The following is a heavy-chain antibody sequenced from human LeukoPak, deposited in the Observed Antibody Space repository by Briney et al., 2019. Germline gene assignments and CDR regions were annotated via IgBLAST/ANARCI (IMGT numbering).Heavy chain of an antibody. V-gene: IGHV3-48*04. CDR1: GFTFRDYP. CDR2: IRGSGSGSGSGV. D-gene: IGHD7-27*01. Sequence: GGSLRLSCAASGFTFRDYPMKGVRQAPGKGGEWVSNIRGSGSGSGSGVYYADSVSGRFTISRDDAKNSLFLQMNSLRADDTAFYYCARDDKWGFDYWGQGALVTVSS. J-gene: IGHJ4*02. CDR3: ARDDKWGFDY.